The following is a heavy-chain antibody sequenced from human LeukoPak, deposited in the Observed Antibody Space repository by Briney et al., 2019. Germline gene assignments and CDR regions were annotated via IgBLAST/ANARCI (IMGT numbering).Heavy chain of an antibody. CDR1: GGSISSSSYY. Sequence: ASETLSLTCTVSGGSISSSSYYWGWIRQPPGKGLEWIGSIYYSGSTYYNPSLKSRVTISVGTSKNQFSLKLSSVTAADTAVYYCARHVPGYYYDSSGPTGMDAFDIWGQGTMVTVSS. J-gene: IGHJ3*02. V-gene: IGHV4-39*01. CDR3: ARHVPGYYYDSSGPTGMDAFDI. D-gene: IGHD3-22*01. CDR2: IYYSGST.